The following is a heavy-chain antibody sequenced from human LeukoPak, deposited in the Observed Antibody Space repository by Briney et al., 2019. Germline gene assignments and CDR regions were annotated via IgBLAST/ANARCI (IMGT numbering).Heavy chain of an antibody. CDR3: ARASRVATIAMIEYYFDY. V-gene: IGHV1-8*01. J-gene: IGHJ4*02. D-gene: IGHD5-12*01. CDR1: GYTFTSYD. Sequence: ASVKVSCKASGYTFTSYDINWVRQATGQGLEWMGWMNPNSGNTGYAQEFQGRVTMTRNTSISTAYMELSSLRSEDTAVYYCARASRVATIAMIEYYFDYWSQGTLVTVSS. CDR2: MNPNSGNT.